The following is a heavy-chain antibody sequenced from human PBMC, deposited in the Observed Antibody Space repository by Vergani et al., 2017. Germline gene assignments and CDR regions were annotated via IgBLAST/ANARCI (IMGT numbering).Heavy chain of an antibody. CDR3: ATKSCGTPGCQIGYFRE. D-gene: IGHD1-1*01. J-gene: IGHJ1*01. Sequence: QVHLVESGGGVVQPGRSLRLSCVVSGFTSSYYGMHWVRQAPGKGLEWVAVISYDGTQKYYADSVKGRVTISRDNSTSTLYLQMNSLRTEDTAVYYCATKSCGTPGCQIGYFREWGQGTLVTVSS. CDR1: GFTSSYYG. V-gene: IGHV3-30*03. CDR2: ISYDGTQK.